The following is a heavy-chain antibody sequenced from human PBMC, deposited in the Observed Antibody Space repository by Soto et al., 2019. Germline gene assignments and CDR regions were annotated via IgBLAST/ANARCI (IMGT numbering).Heavy chain of an antibody. Sequence: EVQLLESGGGLVQPGGSLRLSCAASGFTFSSYAMNWVRQAPGKGLEWVSVISGSGDSTYYADSVKGRFPISRDNSKNTLYLQRNSLRAEDTAVYYCARRSSSWYFDYWGQGTLVTVSS. D-gene: IGHD6-13*01. V-gene: IGHV3-23*01. CDR1: GFTFSSYA. J-gene: IGHJ4*02. CDR2: ISGSGDST. CDR3: ARRSSSWYFDY.